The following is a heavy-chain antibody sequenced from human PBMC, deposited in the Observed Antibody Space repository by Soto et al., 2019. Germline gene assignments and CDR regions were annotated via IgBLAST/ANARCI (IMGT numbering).Heavy chain of an antibody. CDR2: IDHGGST. V-gene: IGHV4-34*01. CDR3: ARVGGYSYHLYGMDV. CDR1: GGSFSGYY. J-gene: IGHJ6*02. D-gene: IGHD5-18*01. Sequence: SETLSLTCAVYGGSFSGYYWSWIRQPPGKGLEWIGEIDHGGSTNYNPSLESRVTISFDTSRSQFSLKLKSVTAADTAVYFCARVGGYSYHLYGMDVWGQGTTVTV.